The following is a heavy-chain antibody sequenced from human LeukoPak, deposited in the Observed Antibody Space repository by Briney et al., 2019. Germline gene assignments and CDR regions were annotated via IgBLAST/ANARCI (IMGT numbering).Heavy chain of an antibody. CDR2: IYYSGST. D-gene: IGHD3-10*01. J-gene: IGHJ6*03. CDR1: GGSMSSYY. V-gene: IGHV4-59*01. Sequence: PETLSLTCTVSGGSMSSYYWNWVRQPPGKGLEWIGYIYYSGSTNYNPSLKSRVTISVDASKNQFSLKLSSVTAADTTVYYCAREYYYGSGSYYMDVWGKGTTVTIS. CDR3: AREYYYGSGSYYMDV.